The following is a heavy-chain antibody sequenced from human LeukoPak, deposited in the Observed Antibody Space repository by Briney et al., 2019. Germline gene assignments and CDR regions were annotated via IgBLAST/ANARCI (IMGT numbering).Heavy chain of an antibody. V-gene: IGHV4-39*01. CDR2: LYFGGSS. Sequence: SETLSLTCTVSGGSISSSSYFWGWIRQPPGEGLEWIGTLYFGGSSYYNPSLKSRVTISVDTSKNQFSLKLSSVTAADTAVYFCARRYYYIDYWGQGNLVTVSS. CDR1: GGSISSSSYF. D-gene: IGHD5-18*01. CDR3: ARRYYYIDY. J-gene: IGHJ4*02.